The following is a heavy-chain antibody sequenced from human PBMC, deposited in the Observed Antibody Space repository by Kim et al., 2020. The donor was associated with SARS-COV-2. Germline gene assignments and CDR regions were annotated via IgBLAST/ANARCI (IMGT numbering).Heavy chain of an antibody. CDR1: GFTFSSYE. CDR3: ARDRPGISIFGVVMRDLLLDV. D-gene: IGHD3-3*02. V-gene: IGHV3-48*03. J-gene: IGHJ6*02. CDR2: ISSSGSTI. Sequence: GGSLRLSCAASGFTFSSYEMNWVRQAPGKGLEWVAYISSSGSTIYYADSVKGRFTISRDNAKNSLYLQMNSLRAEDTAVYYCARDRPGISIFGVVMRDLLLDVWGQGPTVTVSS.